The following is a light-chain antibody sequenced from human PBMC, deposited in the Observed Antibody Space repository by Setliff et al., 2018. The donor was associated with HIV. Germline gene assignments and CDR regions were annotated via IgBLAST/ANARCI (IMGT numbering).Light chain of an antibody. Sequence: QSVLTQPASVSGSPGQSITISCTGTSSDVGSYNLVSWYQQHPGKAPKVMIYEVTKRPSGVSNRFSGSKSGNTASLTISGLQAGDEADYYCCSYAGSSTYVFGTGTKVTVL. CDR2: EVT. V-gene: IGLV2-23*02. CDR1: SSDVGSYNL. J-gene: IGLJ1*01. CDR3: CSYAGSSTYV.